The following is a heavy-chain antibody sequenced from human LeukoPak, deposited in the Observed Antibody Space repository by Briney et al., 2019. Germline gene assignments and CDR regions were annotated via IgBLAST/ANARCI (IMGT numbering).Heavy chain of an antibody. CDR1: EFPFSNYW. V-gene: IGHV3-7*01. CDR3: AKSGGFFDT. Sequence: GGSLRLSCVGSEFPFSNYWMTWLRQAPGKGLEWVANINEDETEKFYVDSVVGRFTISRDNGKNFLYLQMNSLRAEDTAVYYCAKSGGFFDTWGQGTLVTVSS. D-gene: IGHD1-26*01. CDR2: INEDETEK. J-gene: IGHJ5*02.